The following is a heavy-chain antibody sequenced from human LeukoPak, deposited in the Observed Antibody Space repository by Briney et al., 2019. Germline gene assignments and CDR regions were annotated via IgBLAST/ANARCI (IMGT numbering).Heavy chain of an antibody. CDR3: VRDSSGTLAFDI. CDR2: VYYSGSN. V-gene: IGHV4-38-2*02. J-gene: IGHJ3*02. Sequence: SETLSLTCTVSGYSISSGYYWGWIRQSPGKGLEWIGSVYYSGSNLDNPSLKSRVFISVDTPKNHVSLRLSSVTAADTAVYYCVRDSSGTLAFDIWGQGTMVTVSS. D-gene: IGHD6-25*01. CDR1: GYSISSGYY.